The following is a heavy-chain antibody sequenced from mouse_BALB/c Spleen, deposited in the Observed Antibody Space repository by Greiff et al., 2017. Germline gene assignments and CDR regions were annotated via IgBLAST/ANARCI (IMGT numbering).Heavy chain of an antibody. CDR2: ISSGSSTI. J-gene: IGHJ1*01. V-gene: IGHV5-17*02. CDR3: ARSYGNYVGYWYFDV. CDR1: GFTFSSFG. D-gene: IGHD2-1*01. Sequence: EVKLMESGGGLVQPGGSRKLSCAASGFTFSSFGMHWVRQAPEKGLEWVAYISSGSSTIYYADTVKGRFTISRDNPKNTLFLQMTSLRSEDTAMYYCARSYGNYVGYWYFDVWGAGTTVTVSS.